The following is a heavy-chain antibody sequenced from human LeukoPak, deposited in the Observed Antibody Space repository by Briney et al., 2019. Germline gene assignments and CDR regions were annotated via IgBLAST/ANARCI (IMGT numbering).Heavy chain of an antibody. CDR3: ARDRRGAYWFDP. CDR2: ISSISSYI. Sequence: PGGSLRLSCAASGFTFSSYSMNWVRQAPGKGLEWVSSISSISSYIYYADSVKGRFAISRDNAKNSLYLQMNSLRAEDTAVYYCARDRRGAYWFDPWGQGTLVTVSS. J-gene: IGHJ5*02. D-gene: IGHD1-26*01. CDR1: GFTFSSYS. V-gene: IGHV3-21*01.